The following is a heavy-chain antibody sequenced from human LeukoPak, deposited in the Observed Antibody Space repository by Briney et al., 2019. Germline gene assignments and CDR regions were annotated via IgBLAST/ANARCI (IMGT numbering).Heavy chain of an antibody. V-gene: IGHV4-39*07. CDR1: GGSISSSSYY. Sequence: KTSETLSLTCTVSGGSISSSSYYWGWIRQPPGKGLEWIGSIYYSGSTYYNPSLKSRVTISVDTSKNQFSLKLSSVTAADTAVYYCARVRDYGGSGETIDYWGQGTLVTVSS. CDR3: ARVRDYGGSGETIDY. D-gene: IGHD4-23*01. J-gene: IGHJ4*02. CDR2: IYYSGST.